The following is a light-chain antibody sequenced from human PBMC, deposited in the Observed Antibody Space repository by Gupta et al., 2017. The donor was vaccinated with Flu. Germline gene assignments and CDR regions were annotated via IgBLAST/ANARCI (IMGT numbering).Light chain of an antibody. CDR2: LGS. Sequence: VTPGEPASISCRSSQSLLHSNGYNYLDWYVQKPGQSPQLLIYLGSNRASGVPDRFSGSGSGTDFTLKISRVEAEDVGVYYCRQALQTPRTFGQGTKVEIK. CDR3: RQALQTPRT. V-gene: IGKV2-28*01. J-gene: IGKJ1*01. CDR1: QSLLHSNGYNY.